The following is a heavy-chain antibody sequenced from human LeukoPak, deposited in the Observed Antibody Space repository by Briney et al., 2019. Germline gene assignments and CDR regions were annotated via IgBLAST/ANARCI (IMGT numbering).Heavy chain of an antibody. V-gene: IGHV3-48*02. J-gene: IGHJ4*02. CDR1: GFTFSDYS. CDR2: ISSSSSTI. D-gene: IGHD2-15*01. Sequence: GGSLRLSCAASGFTFSDYSINWVRQAPGKGLEWVSYISSSSSTIYYADSVKGRFTISRDNAKNSPYLQMISLRDEDTAVYYCARDRLGGTCNFDYWGQGTLATVSS. CDR3: ARDRLGGTCNFDY.